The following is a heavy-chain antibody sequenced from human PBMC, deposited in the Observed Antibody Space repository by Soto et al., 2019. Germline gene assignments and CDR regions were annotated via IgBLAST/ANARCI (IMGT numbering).Heavy chain of an antibody. CDR2: IYYSGST. Sequence: PSETLSLTCTVSGGSVSSGSYYWSWIRQPPGKGLEWIGYIYYSGSTNYNPSLKSRVTISVDTSKNQFSLKLSSVTAADTAVYYCARDPVRGVIGGGMDVWGQGTTVTVSS. CDR1: GGSVSSGSYY. D-gene: IGHD3-10*01. J-gene: IGHJ6*02. CDR3: ARDPVRGVIGGGMDV. V-gene: IGHV4-61*01.